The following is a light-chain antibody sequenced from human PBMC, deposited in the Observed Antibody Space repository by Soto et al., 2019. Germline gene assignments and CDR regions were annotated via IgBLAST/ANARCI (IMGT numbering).Light chain of an antibody. CDR3: QSYDSSLSGYV. V-gene: IGLV1-40*01. J-gene: IGLJ1*01. CDR1: SSNIGAGYD. Sequence: QAVVTQPPSVSGAPGQWVTISCTGSSSNIGAGYDVYWYQQLPGTAPKLLIYGNNNRPSGVPDRLSGSKSGTSASLAITGLQSQDEAEYYCQSYDSSLSGYVFGTGTKLTVL. CDR2: GNN.